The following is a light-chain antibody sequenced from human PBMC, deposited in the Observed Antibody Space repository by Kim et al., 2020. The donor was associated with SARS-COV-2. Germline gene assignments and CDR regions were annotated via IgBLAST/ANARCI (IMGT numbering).Light chain of an antibody. Sequence: AAVGDRVTITCRASQGTGSFLAWYQQKPGKAPNLLIYAESTLQSGVPSRFSGSGSGTEFTLTIRSLQPEDFATYYCLQVKTYPLTFGGGTKVDIK. J-gene: IGKJ4*01. CDR2: AES. V-gene: IGKV1-9*01. CDR1: QGTGSF. CDR3: LQVKTYPLT.